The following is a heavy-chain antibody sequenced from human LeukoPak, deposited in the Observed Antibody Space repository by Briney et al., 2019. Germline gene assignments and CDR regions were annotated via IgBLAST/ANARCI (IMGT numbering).Heavy chain of an antibody. CDR1: GDSVSGNSAA. J-gene: IGHJ4*02. V-gene: IGHV6-1*01. D-gene: IGHD6-19*01. Sequence: SQTLSLTCAISGDSVSGNSAAWNWIRQSPSRGLEWLGRTYYRSKWSNDYAVSVKSRIIINPETSKNQFSLHLNSVTPEDTAVYYCARDSCGSRGCLDYWGQGTLVTVSS. CDR2: TYYRSKWSN. CDR3: ARDSCGSRGCLDY.